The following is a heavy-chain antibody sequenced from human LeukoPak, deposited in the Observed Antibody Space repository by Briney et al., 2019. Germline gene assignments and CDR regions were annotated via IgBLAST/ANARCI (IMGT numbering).Heavy chain of an antibody. CDR2: IIPIFGTA. V-gene: IGHV1-69*05. J-gene: IGHJ4*02. CDR3: ARDPYYYDSSGYYRD. D-gene: IGHD3-22*01. Sequence: SVKVSCKASGGTFSSYAISWVRQAPGQGLEWMGRIIPIFGTANYAQKFQGRVTITTDEFTSTAYMELSSLRSEDTAVYYCARDPYYYDSSGYYRDWGQGTLVTVSS. CDR1: GGTFSSYA.